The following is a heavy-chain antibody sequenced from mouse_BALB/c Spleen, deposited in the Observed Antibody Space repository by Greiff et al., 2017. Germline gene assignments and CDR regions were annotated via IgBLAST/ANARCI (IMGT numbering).Heavy chain of an antibody. CDR2: ISSGGST. V-gene: IGHV5-6-5*01. Sequence: EVHLVESGGGLVKPGGSLKLSCAASGFTFSSYAMSWVRQTPEKRLEWVASISSGGSTYYPDSVKGRFTISRDNARNILYLQMSSLRSEDTAMYYCAREGFHYYGYFDYWGQGTTLTVSS. CDR1: GFTFSSYA. CDR3: AREGFHYYGYFDY. D-gene: IGHD1-2*01. J-gene: IGHJ2*01.